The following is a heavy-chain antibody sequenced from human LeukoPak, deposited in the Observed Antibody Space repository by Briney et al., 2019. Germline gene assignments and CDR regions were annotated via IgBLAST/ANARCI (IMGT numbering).Heavy chain of an antibody. D-gene: IGHD2-2*01. J-gene: IGHJ5*02. CDR1: GGSFSGYY. Sequence: SETLSLTCAIYGGSFSGYYWSWIRQPPGKGLEWIGEINHSGSTNYNPSLKSRVTISVDTSKNQFSLKLSSVTAADTAVYYCARVDIVVVPAARRFDPWGQGTLATVSS. CDR3: ARVDIVVVPAARRFDP. V-gene: IGHV4-34*01. CDR2: INHSGST.